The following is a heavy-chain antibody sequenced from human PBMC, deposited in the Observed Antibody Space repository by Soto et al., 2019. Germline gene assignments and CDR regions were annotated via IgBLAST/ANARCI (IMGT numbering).Heavy chain of an antibody. CDR3: ARSMTVIDAFDI. D-gene: IGHD2-21*01. Sequence: EVQLVESGGGLVKPGGSLRLSCAASGFTFSSYSMNWVRQAPGKGLEWVSSISSSSSYIYYADSVKGRFTISRDNAKNSLYLQMNSLRAEDTAVYYCARSMTVIDAFDICGQGTMVTVSS. CDR2: ISSSSSYI. V-gene: IGHV3-21*01. CDR1: GFTFSSYS. J-gene: IGHJ3*02.